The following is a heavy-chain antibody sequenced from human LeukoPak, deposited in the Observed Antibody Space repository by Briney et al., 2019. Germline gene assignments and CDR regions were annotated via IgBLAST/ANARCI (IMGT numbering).Heavy chain of an antibody. V-gene: IGHV3-49*04. CDR3: TRDYYDSSGYYYLIYFDY. CDR2: IRSKACGGTT. CDR1: GFTFGDYA. J-gene: IGHJ4*02. Sequence: TGGSLRLSCTASGFTFGDYAMSWVRQAPGKGLEWVGFIRSKACGGTTEYAASVKGRFTISRDDSKSIAYLQMNSLKTEDTAVYYCTRDYYDSSGYYYLIYFDYWGQGTLVTVSS. D-gene: IGHD3-22*01.